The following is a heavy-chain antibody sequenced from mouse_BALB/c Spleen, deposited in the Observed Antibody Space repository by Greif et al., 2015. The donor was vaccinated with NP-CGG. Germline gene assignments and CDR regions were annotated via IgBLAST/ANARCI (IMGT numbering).Heavy chain of an antibody. V-gene: IGHV1S81*02. J-gene: IGHJ2*01. CDR1: GYIFTSYY. CDR2: INPSNDGT. Sequence: QVQLQQSGAELVKPGASVKLSRKASGYIFTSYYMYWVKQRPGQGLEWIGEINPSNDGTNFNEKFKSKATLTVDKSSSTAHMQLSSLTSEDSAVYYCTRSGLRQKYCDDWGQGTTLTVSS. CDR3: TRSGLRQKYCDD. D-gene: IGHD2-2*01.